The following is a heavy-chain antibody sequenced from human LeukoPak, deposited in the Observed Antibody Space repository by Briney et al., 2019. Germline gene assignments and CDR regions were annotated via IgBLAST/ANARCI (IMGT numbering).Heavy chain of an antibody. CDR3: ASDGLTETTRDSDY. Sequence: GGSLRLSCAASGFTFSRYWMHWVRQAPGKGLVWVSRINSDGSSTSYADSVKGRFTISRDNAKNTLYLQMNSLTVEDTAVYYCASDGLTETTRDSDYWGQGTLVTVSS. V-gene: IGHV3-74*01. J-gene: IGHJ4*02. CDR2: INSDGSST. CDR1: GFTFSRYW. D-gene: IGHD4-11*01.